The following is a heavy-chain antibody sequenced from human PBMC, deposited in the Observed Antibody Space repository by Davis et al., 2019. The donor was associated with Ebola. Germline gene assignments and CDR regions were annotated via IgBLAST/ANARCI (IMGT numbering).Heavy chain of an antibody. V-gene: IGHV1-18*04. J-gene: IGHJ6*02. Sequence: AASVKVSCKASGYTFTSYGISWVRQAPGQGLEWIGWISAYNGNTNYAQKLQGRVTMTTDTSTSTAYMELRSLRSDDTAVYYCARDPSPYGDYGHGMDVWGQGTTVTVSS. CDR1: GYTFTSYG. D-gene: IGHD4-17*01. CDR3: ARDPSPYGDYGHGMDV. CDR2: ISAYNGNT.